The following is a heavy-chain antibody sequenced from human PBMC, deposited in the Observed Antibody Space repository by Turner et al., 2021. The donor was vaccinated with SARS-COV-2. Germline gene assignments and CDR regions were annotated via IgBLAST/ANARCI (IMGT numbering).Heavy chain of an antibody. Sequence: VQFVVSGGGLVHPCGSLRLSCSASGFTFSSYAMHWVRQAPGKGLEWVAVISYDGSNKYYADSVKGRFTISRDNSKNTLYLQMNSLRAEDTAVYYCSAAGYEGGYYSYYGMDVWGQGTTVTVSS. V-gene: IGHV3-30-3*01. CDR3: SAAGYEGGYYSYYGMDV. CDR1: GFTFSSYA. J-gene: IGHJ6*02. D-gene: IGHD6-13*01. CDR2: ISYDGSNK.